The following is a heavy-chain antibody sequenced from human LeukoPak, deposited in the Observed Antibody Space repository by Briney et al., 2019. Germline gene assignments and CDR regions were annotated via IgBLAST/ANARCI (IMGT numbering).Heavy chain of an antibody. CDR1: GFTFSSYS. D-gene: IGHD3-16*01. CDR2: ISSSSSYI. V-gene: IGHV3-21*01. Sequence: AGGSLRLSCAASGFTFSSYSMNWVRQAPGKGLEWVSSISSSSSYIYYADPVKGRFTISRDNAKNSLYLQMNSLRAEDTAVYYCAVGDEFSSDDYWGQGTLVTVSS. CDR3: AVGDEFSSDDY. J-gene: IGHJ4*02.